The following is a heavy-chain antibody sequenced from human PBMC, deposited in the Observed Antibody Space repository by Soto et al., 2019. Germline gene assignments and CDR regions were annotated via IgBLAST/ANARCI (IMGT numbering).Heavy chain of an antibody. J-gene: IGHJ4*02. D-gene: IGHD5-12*01. V-gene: IGHV1-2*02. CDR3: ARDKDGYNPFDY. CDR1: EDTFSDYY. Sequence: ASVKVSCKAPEDTFSDYYIHWVRQAPGQGLEWMGWINPNTGGTNYIEKFRGRVTMSRDTSISTAYMELTSLTPDDTAVYYCARDKDGYNPFDYWGQGTLVTVSS. CDR2: INPNTGGT.